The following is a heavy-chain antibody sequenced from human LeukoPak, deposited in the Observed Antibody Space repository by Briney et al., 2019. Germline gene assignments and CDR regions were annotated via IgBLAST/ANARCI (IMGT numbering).Heavy chain of an antibody. J-gene: IGHJ5*02. V-gene: IGHV1-2*04. CDR3: ARGGRGYSYGLVKYNWFDP. CDR1: GYTFTGYY. D-gene: IGHD5-18*01. Sequence: ASVTVSCTASGYTFTGYYMHWVRQAPGQGLEWMGWINPNSGGTNYAQKFQGWVTMTRDTSISTAYMELSRLRSDDTAVYYCARGGRGYSYGLVKYNWFDPWGQGTLVTVSS. CDR2: INPNSGGT.